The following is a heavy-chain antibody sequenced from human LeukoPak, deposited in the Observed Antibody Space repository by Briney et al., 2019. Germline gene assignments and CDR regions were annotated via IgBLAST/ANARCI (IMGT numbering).Heavy chain of an antibody. CDR1: GYTFTTHG. V-gene: IGHV1-18*01. Sequence: ASVKVSCKASGYTFTTHGISWVRQAPGQGLEWMGWISTYNGHTNYAQKLQGRVTMTTDTSTSKAYMELRSLRSDDTAVYYCARIVLYYDILTGPRGSWFDPWGQGTLVTVFS. J-gene: IGHJ5*02. D-gene: IGHD3-9*01. CDR3: ARIVLYYDILTGPRGSWFDP. CDR2: ISTYNGHT.